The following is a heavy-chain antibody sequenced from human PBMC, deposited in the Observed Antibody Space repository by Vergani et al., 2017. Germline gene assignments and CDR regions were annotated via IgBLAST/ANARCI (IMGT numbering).Heavy chain of an antibody. CDR3: ARIGYCSSTSCYAAFDI. D-gene: IGHD2-2*01. Sequence: QVQLQESGPGLVKPSETLSLTCTVSGGSISSYYWSWIRQPAGKGLEWIGRIYTSGSTNYNPSLKSRVTISVDTSKNQFSLKLSSVTAADTAVYYCARIGYCSSTSCYAAFDIWGQGTMVTVSS. CDR2: IYTSGST. V-gene: IGHV4-4*07. J-gene: IGHJ3*02. CDR1: GGSISSYY.